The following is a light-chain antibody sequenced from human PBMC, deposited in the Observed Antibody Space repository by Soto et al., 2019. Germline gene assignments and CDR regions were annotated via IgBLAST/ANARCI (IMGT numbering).Light chain of an antibody. CDR1: SSDVGGYNY. Sequence: QSVLTQPASVSGSPGQSITISCTGTSSDVGGYNYVSWYQHHPGKAPKLMIYEVSDRPSGVSNRFSGSKSGNTASLTISGLQAEDEADYYCSSYTSTITLWVFGGGTKLTVL. CDR2: EVS. J-gene: IGLJ3*02. V-gene: IGLV2-14*01. CDR3: SSYTSTITLWV.